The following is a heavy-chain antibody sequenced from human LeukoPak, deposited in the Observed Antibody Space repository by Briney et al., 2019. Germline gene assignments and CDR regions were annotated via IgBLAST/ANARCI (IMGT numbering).Heavy chain of an antibody. J-gene: IGHJ4*02. Sequence: ASVKVSCKASGYTFTDYYMHWVRQAPGQGLEWMGWINPNSGGTNYAQKFQGRVTMTRDTSISTAYMELSRLRSDDTAVYYCARTWYSSSWYYFDYRGQGTLVTVSS. D-gene: IGHD6-13*01. CDR1: GYTFTDYY. CDR2: INPNSGGT. CDR3: ARTWYSSSWYYFDY. V-gene: IGHV1-2*02.